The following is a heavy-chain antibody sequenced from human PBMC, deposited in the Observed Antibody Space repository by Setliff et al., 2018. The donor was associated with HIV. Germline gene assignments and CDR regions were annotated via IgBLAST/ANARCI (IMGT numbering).Heavy chain of an antibody. CDR1: GDSFSGTSYY. CDR3: ARDRAGWDGQVILYGLDI. Sequence: PSETLSLTCTVSGDSFSGTSYYWGWIRQPPGKGLEWIGSIHFSGSTWYTQSLKSRVTIWVDTSKNQVSLKLSSVTAADTAVYYCARDRAGWDGQVILYGLDIWGQGTMVTVSS. D-gene: IGHD3-10*01. CDR2: IHFSGST. V-gene: IGHV4-39*07. J-gene: IGHJ3*02.